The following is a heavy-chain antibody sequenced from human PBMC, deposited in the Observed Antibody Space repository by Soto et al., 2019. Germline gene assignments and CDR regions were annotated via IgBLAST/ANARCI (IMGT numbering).Heavy chain of an antibody. CDR1: GFTFSSYG. CDR2: ISYDGSNK. Sequence: HPGGSLRLSCAASGFTFSSYGMHWVRQAPGKGLEWVAVISYDGSNKYYADSVKGRFTISRDNSKNTLYLQMNSLRAEDTAVYYCAKDPATYGDYHYYYYGMDVWGQGTTVTVSS. CDR3: AKDPATYGDYHYYYYGMDV. D-gene: IGHD4-17*01. V-gene: IGHV3-30*18. J-gene: IGHJ6*02.